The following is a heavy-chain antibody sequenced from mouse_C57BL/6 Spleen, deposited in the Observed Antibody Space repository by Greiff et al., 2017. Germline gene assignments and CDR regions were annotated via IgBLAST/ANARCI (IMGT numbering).Heavy chain of an antibody. CDR2: IYPRSGNP. CDR1: GYTFTSYG. J-gene: IGHJ4*01. Sequence: QVQLQQSGAELARPGASVKLSCKASGYTFTSYGISWVKQRTGQGLEWIGEIYPRSGNPYYNEKFKGKATLTADKSSSTAYMELRSLTSEDSAVYFCANYYGSIYAMDYWGQGTSVTVSS. D-gene: IGHD1-1*01. CDR3: ANYYGSIYAMDY. V-gene: IGHV1-81*01.